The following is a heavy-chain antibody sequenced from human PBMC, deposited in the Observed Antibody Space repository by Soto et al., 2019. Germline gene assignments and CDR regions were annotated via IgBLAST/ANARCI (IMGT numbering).Heavy chain of an antibody. CDR3: ASGRELLQRVRYGMDV. V-gene: IGHV1-69*02. CDR1: GGTFSSYT. D-gene: IGHD1-26*01. Sequence: QVQLVQSGAEVKKPGSSVKVSCKASGGTFSSYTISWVRQAPGQGLEWMGRIIPILGIANYAQKYQDRVTISADKSTSTAYRERSSLRSEDTAVYYCASGRELLQRVRYGMDVWGQGTTVTVSS. CDR2: IIPILGIA. J-gene: IGHJ6*02.